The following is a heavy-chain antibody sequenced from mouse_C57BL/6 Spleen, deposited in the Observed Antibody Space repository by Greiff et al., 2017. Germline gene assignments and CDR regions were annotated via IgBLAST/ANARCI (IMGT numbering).Heavy chain of an antibody. CDR3: ARHDYYYGSSLYAMDY. Sequence: QVQLKESGAELVKPGASVKLSCKASGYTFTEYTIHWVKQRSGQGLEWIGWFYPGSGSIKYNEKFKDKATLTADKSSSTVYMELSRLTSEDAAVYFCARHDYYYGSSLYAMDYWGQGTSVTVSS. D-gene: IGHD1-1*01. V-gene: IGHV1-62-2*01. J-gene: IGHJ4*01. CDR2: FYPGSGSI. CDR1: GYTFTEYT.